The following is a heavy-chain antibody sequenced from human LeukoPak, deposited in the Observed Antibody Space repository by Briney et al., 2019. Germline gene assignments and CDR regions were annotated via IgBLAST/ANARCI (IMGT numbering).Heavy chain of an antibody. V-gene: IGHV3-21*01. CDR2: ISSSSSYI. J-gene: IGHJ4*02. CDR3: AREGPGYSYGSSSY. Sequence: GGSLRLSCAASGFTFSSYSMNWVRQAPGKGLEWVSSISSSSSYIYYADSVKGRFTIPRDNAKNSLYLQMNSLRAEDTAVYYCAREGPGYSYGSSSYWGQGTLVTVSS. CDR1: GFTFSSYS. D-gene: IGHD5-18*01.